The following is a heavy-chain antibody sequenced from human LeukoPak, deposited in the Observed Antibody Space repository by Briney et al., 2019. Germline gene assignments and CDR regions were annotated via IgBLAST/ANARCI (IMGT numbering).Heavy chain of an antibody. D-gene: IGHD2/OR15-2a*01. CDR1: GGSISISSDY. Sequence: PSETLSLTCTVSGGSISISSDYWGWIRQPPGKGPEWIGDIYYSGTTNYNPSLKSRVTMSVDTSKNQLSLKLNSATAADTAVYYCARRLSTRSYYLDDWGQGTLVTVSS. CDR3: ARRLSTRSYYLDD. CDR2: IYYSGTT. V-gene: IGHV4-39*01. J-gene: IGHJ4*02.